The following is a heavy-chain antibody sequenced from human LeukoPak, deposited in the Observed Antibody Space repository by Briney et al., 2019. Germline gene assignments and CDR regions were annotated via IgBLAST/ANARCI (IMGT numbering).Heavy chain of an antibody. CDR1: GYTFTGYY. CDR3: ARDNKVDYDFWSGYSNGDYFDY. D-gene: IGHD3-3*01. Sequence: ASVKVSCKASGYTFTGYYMHWVRQAPGQGLEWMGWISAYNGNTNYAQELQGRVTMTTDTSTSTAYMELRSLRSDDTAVYYCARDNKVDYDFWSGYSNGDYFDYWGQGTLVTVSS. V-gene: IGHV1-18*04. J-gene: IGHJ4*02. CDR2: ISAYNGNT.